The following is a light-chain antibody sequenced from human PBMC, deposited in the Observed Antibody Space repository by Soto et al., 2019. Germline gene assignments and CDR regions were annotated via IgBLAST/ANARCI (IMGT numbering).Light chain of an antibody. V-gene: IGLV1-40*01. CDR1: SSNIGAGYE. CDR3: QSYDSSLSAPYV. J-gene: IGLJ1*01. CDR2: GNN. Sequence: QSVLTQPPSVSGAPGQRVTISCTGSSSNIGAGYEVHWYQQLPGTAPKLLIYGNNNRPSGVPDRFSGSKSGTSASLAITGLQAEDEADYYCQSYDSSLSAPYVFGTGTKVTVL.